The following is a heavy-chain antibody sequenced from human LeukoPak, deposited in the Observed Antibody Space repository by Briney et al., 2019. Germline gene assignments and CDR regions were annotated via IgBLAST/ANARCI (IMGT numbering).Heavy chain of an antibody. J-gene: IGHJ3*02. CDR2: IYYSGST. V-gene: IGHV4-59*12. CDR1: GGSISSYY. Sequence: SETLSLTCTVSGGSISSYYWGWIRQPPGKGLEWIGYIYYSGSTNYNPSLKSRVTISVDTSKNQFSLKLSSVTAADTAVYYCARDSLRYYDSTDAFDIWGQGTMVTVSS. CDR3: ARDSLRYYDSTDAFDI. D-gene: IGHD3-22*01.